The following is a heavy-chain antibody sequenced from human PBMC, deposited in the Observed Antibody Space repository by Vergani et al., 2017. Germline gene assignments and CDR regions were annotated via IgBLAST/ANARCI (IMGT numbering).Heavy chain of an antibody. V-gene: IGHV3-15*01. D-gene: IGHD3-10*01. Sequence: EVQLVESGGGLVKPRGSLRLSCAASGFTFSNAWMSWVRQAPGKGLEWVGRIKSKTDGGTTDYAAPVKGRFTISRDDSKNTLYLQMNSLKTEDTAVYYCTTHMVRGVIRVWGQGTTVTVSS. CDR3: TTHMVRGVIRV. J-gene: IGHJ6*02. CDR2: IKSKTDGGTT. CDR1: GFTFSNAW.